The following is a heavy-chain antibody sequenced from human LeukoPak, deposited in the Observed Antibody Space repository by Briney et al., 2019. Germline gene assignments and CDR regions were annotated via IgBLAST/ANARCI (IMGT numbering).Heavy chain of an antibody. Sequence: VASVKVSCKASGYTFTSYGISWVRQAPGQGLEWMGWISAYNGNTNYAQKLQGRVTMTTDTSTSTAYMELRSLRSDDTAVYYCARARRSGWYEGFDYWGQGTLFTVSS. V-gene: IGHV1-18*01. J-gene: IGHJ4*02. CDR1: GYTFTSYG. CDR2: ISAYNGNT. CDR3: ARARRSGWYEGFDY. D-gene: IGHD6-19*01.